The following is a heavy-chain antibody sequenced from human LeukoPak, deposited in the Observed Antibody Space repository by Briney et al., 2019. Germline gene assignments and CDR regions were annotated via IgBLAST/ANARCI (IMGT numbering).Heavy chain of an antibody. V-gene: IGHV3-20*04. Sequence: GGSLRLSRAASGFTFDDYGMSWVRQAPGKGLEWVSGINWNGGSTGYADSVKGRFTIPRDNAKNSLYLQMNSLRAEDTALYYCARDSYSGSYSYFDYWGQGTLVTVSS. CDR3: ARDSYSGSYSYFDY. D-gene: IGHD1-26*01. CDR2: INWNGGST. CDR1: GFTFDDYG. J-gene: IGHJ4*02.